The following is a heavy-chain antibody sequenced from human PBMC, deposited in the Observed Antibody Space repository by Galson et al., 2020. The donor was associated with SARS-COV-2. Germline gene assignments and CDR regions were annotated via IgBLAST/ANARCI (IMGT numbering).Heavy chain of an antibody. D-gene: IGHD4-17*01. CDR1: GGTFSSYA. Sequence: SVKVSCKASGGTFSSYAISWVRQAPGQGLEWMGGIIPIFGTANYAQKFQGRVTITADESTSTAYMELSSLRSEDTAVYYCARVSPDYGDDVDYYDYGMDVWGQGTTVTVAS. J-gene: IGHJ6*02. CDR3: ARVSPDYGDDVDYYDYGMDV. V-gene: IGHV1-69*13. CDR2: IIPIFGTA.